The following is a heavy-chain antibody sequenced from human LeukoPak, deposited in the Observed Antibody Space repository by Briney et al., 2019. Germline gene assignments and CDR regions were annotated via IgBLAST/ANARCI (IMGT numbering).Heavy chain of an antibody. Sequence: GGSLRLSCAASGFTFSSFAMHWVRQAPGKGLEWLAVILYDGSNDYYAGSLKGRFTMSRDNSRNTLYLQIKSLRPDDTAVYYCARDAGGAFYWYFDLWGRGTLVTVSS. CDR3: ARDAGGAFYWYFDL. CDR2: ILYDGSND. V-gene: IGHV3-30-3*01. J-gene: IGHJ2*01. CDR1: GFTFSSFA. D-gene: IGHD1-26*01.